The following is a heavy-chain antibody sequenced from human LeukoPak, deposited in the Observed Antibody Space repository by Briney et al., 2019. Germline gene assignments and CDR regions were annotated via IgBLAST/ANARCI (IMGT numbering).Heavy chain of an antibody. V-gene: IGHV1-18*01. CDR1: GYTFTTSG. CDR2: ISDYNGNT. Sequence: GASVKVSCKASGYTFTTSGISWVRQSPRHGLEWMGWISDYNGNTKYVQKFQGRVTITTDTSTSTGYMELRSLRSDDTAVYYCARDEGTYQRGPFEYWGQGTLVTVSS. J-gene: IGHJ4*02. D-gene: IGHD2-2*01. CDR3: ARDEGTYQRGPFEY.